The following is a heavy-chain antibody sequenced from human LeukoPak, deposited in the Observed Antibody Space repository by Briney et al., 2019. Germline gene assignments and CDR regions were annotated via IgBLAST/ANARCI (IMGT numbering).Heavy chain of an antibody. CDR3: AREGFRTMVRGVMTL. V-gene: IGHV4-34*01. CDR1: GGSFSCYY. J-gene: IGHJ4*02. CDR2: INHSGST. D-gene: IGHD3-10*01. Sequence: SETLSLTCAVYGGSFSCYYWSWIRPPPGKGLEWIGEINHSGSTNYNPSLKSRVTISVDTSKNQFSLKLSSVTAADTAVYYCAREGFRTMVRGVMTLWGQGTLVTVSS.